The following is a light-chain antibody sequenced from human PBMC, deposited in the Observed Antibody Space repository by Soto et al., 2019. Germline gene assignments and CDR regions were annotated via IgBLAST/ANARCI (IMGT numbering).Light chain of an antibody. J-gene: IGLJ3*02. CDR1: SGHISYA. V-gene: IGLV4-69*01. CDR2: LNSDGSH. CDR3: QTWGTGIHV. Sequence: QLVLTQSPTASASLGASVKLTCTLSSGHISYAIAWHQLQPEKGPRYLMKLNSDGSHSKGDGIPDRFSGSSSGAERYLTISSLQSEDEAIYYCQTWGTGIHVFGGGTKLTV.